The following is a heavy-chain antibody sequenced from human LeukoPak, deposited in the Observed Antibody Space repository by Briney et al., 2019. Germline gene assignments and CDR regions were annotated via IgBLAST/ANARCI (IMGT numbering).Heavy chain of an antibody. J-gene: IGHJ5*02. D-gene: IGHD4-17*01. Sequence: PGGSLRLYCAASGLTVSSNYMSWVRQAPGKGLEWVSVIYRGGPTYYADSVKGRFTISRDNSKNTLYLQMNSLRDEDTAVYYCARDSYVDSEAVRWFDPWGQGTLVTVSS. CDR2: IYRGGPT. V-gene: IGHV3-66*01. CDR3: ARDSYVDSEAVRWFDP. CDR1: GLTVSSNY.